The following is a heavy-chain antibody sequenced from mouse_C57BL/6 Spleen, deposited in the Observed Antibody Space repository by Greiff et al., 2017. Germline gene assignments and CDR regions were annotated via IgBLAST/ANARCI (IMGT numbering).Heavy chain of an antibody. D-gene: IGHD2-2*01. CDR3: ARHYGDDGRRLAWFAY. J-gene: IGHJ3*01. CDR2: INSDGGST. Sequence: EVQRVESGGGLVQPGESLKLSCESTEYEFPSHDMSWVRKTPGKRLELVAAINSDGGSTYYPDTMERRFIISRDNAKKTLYLQISSLRSEDTALYDCARHYGDDGRRLAWFAYWGQGTLVTVSA. V-gene: IGHV5-2*01. CDR1: EYEFPSHD.